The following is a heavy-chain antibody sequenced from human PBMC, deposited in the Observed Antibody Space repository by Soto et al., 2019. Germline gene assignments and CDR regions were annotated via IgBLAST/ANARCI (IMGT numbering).Heavy chain of an antibody. CDR2: IKRKTEGGTT. CDR1: EFIFNNAW. Sequence: PGGSLRLSWAASEFIFNNAWMNWVRQAPGKGLEWVGHIKRKTEGGTTDYAAPVKGRFTISRDDSKNMVYLQMNRLRTEDTAVYYCTLNTIVTPDYGLDLWGQGTPVTVSS. D-gene: IGHD1-26*01. V-gene: IGHV3-15*01. CDR3: TLNTIVTPDYGLDL. J-gene: IGHJ6*02.